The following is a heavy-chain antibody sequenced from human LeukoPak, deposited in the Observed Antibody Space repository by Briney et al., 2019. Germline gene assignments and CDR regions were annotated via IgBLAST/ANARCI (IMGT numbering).Heavy chain of an antibody. D-gene: IGHD2-2*01. CDR1: GYTFTSCA. V-gene: IGHV7-4-1*02. CDR2: INTNTGNP. J-gene: IGHJ4*02. Sequence: GASVKVSCKASGYTFTSCAMNWVRQAPGQGLEWMGWINTNTGNPTYAQGFTGRFVFSLDTSVSTAYLQISSLKAEDTAVYYCTRQGPGYCSSTSCYGVDYWGQGTLVTVSS. CDR3: TRQGPGYCSSTSCYGVDY.